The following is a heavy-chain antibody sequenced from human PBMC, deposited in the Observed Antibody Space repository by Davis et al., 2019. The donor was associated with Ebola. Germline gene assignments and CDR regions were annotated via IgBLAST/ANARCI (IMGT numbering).Heavy chain of an antibody. CDR3: ARRAMVRGVGFDY. Sequence: PSETLSLTCTVSGGSISSYYWSWIRQPPGKGLEWIGYIYYSGSTNYNPSLKSRVTISLDTSKNQFSLKLSSVTAADTAVYYCARRAMVRGVGFDYWGQGTLVTVSS. J-gene: IGHJ4*02. CDR1: GGSISSYY. CDR2: IYYSGST. D-gene: IGHD3-10*01. V-gene: IGHV4-59*12.